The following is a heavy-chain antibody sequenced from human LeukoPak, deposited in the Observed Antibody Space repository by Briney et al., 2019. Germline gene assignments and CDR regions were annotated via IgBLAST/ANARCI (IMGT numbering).Heavy chain of an antibody. V-gene: IGHV3-21*04. D-gene: IGHD3-22*01. CDR2: ISSSSSYI. Sequence: GGSLRLSCAASGFTFSSCSMNWVRQAPGKGLEWVSSISSSSSYIYYADSVKGRFTISRDNAKNSLYLQMNSLRAEDTAVYYCAKALRRYSSGYYFDYWGQGTLVTVSS. J-gene: IGHJ4*02. CDR1: GFTFSSCS. CDR3: AKALRRYSSGYYFDY.